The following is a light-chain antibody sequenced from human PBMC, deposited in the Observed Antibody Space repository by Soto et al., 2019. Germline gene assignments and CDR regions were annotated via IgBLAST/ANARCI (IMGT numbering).Light chain of an antibody. J-gene: IGLJ1*01. CDR3: SSYTSSSTHV. Sequence: QSVATQPASVSGSPGQSITISCTANSSDVGGYNYVSWYQQHPGKAPKLMIYDVSNRPSGVSNRFSGSKSGNTASLTISGLQAEDEADYSCSSYTSSSTHVFGTGTKVTVL. CDR2: DVS. V-gene: IGLV2-14*01. CDR1: SSDVGGYNY.